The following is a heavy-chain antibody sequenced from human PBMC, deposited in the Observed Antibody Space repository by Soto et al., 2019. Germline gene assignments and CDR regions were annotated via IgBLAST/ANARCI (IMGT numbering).Heavy chain of an antibody. CDR3: GRIHGHDEGSGTDNWFDR. D-gene: IGHD3-10*01. V-gene: IGHV1-3*01. J-gene: IGHJ5*02. CDR1: GYTFTSYA. Sequence: ASVKVSCKASGYTFTSYAMHWVRQAPGQRLEWMGWINAGNGNTKYSQKFQGRVTITRDTSASTAYMELSSLRSEDTAVYYCGRIHGHDEGSGTDNWFDRWGQGTLVTVSS. CDR2: INAGNGNT.